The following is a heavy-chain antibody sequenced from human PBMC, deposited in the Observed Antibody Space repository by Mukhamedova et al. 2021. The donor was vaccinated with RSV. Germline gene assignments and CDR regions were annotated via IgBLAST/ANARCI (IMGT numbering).Heavy chain of an antibody. V-gene: IGHV4-59*08. CDR2: ISYSGST. CDR3: ARRPDTGYYYMDV. J-gene: IGHJ6*03. D-gene: IGHD5-18*01. Sequence: IRQPPGKGLEWIGYISYSGSTIYNPSLKSRVTMSVDTSKNQFSLKLSSVTAADTAVYYCARRPDTGYYYMDVGGKGTTVTVSS.